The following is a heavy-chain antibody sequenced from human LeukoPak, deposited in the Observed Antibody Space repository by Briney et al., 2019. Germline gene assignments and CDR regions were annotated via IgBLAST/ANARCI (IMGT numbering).Heavy chain of an antibody. CDR3: ARDVAGCSGGSCLNWFDP. Sequence: SETLSLTCTVSGDSIRSYYWSWIRQPPGKGLEWIGYIYYSGSTNYNPSLKSRVTISVDTSKNQFSLKLSSVTAADTAVYYCARDVAGCSGGSCLNWFDPWGQGTLVTVSS. J-gene: IGHJ5*02. CDR2: IYYSGST. D-gene: IGHD2-15*01. V-gene: IGHV4-59*01. CDR1: GDSIRSYY.